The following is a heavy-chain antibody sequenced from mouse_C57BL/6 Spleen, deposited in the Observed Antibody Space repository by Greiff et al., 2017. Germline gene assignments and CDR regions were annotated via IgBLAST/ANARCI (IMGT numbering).Heavy chain of an antibody. CDR2: ISSGSSTI. J-gene: IGHJ2*01. Sequence: EVMLVESGGGLVKPGGSLKLSCAASGFTFSDYGMHWVRQAPEKGLEWVAYISSGSSTIYYADTVKGRFTISRANAKNTLFLQMTSLRSEDTAMYYCARNPPMDYYGSSYFDYWGQGTTLTVSS. V-gene: IGHV5-17*01. D-gene: IGHD1-1*01. CDR3: ARNPPMDYYGSSYFDY. CDR1: GFTFSDYG.